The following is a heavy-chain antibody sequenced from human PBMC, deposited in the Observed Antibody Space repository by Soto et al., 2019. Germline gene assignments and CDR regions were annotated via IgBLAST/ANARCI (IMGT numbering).Heavy chain of an antibody. Sequence: LALTHAISGDXVAIISAAWNWIRQAPSRGLEWLGRTYFRSKWQYGYAVSVGSRITIEADTSKNQFYLQLNSVTHEETAVYYCARSEHCLRTWGQGTVCTVS. J-gene: IGHJ5*02. D-gene: IGHD2-21*02. CDR3: ARSEHCLRT. CDR1: GDXVAIISAA. CDR2: TYFRSKWQY. V-gene: IGHV6-1*01.